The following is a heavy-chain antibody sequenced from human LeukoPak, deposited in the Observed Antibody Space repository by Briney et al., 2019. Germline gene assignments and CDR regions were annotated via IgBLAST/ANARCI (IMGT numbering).Heavy chain of an antibody. Sequence: GVSLRLSCAASGFTVRINYMSWVRQAPRKGLEWVSFIYSGGSTYYADSVKGRFTISRGNSKKTAYLQMNSMRAEDTAVYYCGSSSSWSYIDYWGQGTLVTVSS. CDR3: GSSSSWSYIDY. V-gene: IGHV3-53*01. D-gene: IGHD6-13*01. CDR1: GFTVRINY. CDR2: IYSGGST. J-gene: IGHJ4*02.